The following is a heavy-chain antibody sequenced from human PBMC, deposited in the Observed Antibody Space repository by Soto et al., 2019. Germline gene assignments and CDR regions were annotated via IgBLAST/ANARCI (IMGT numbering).Heavy chain of an antibody. Sequence: SQTLSLTCAISGDSVSSNSAAWNWIRQSPSRGLEWLGRTYYRSKWYNDYAVSVRSRITVNPDTSKNHFSLQLNSVTPEDTAVYYCARLAPGGSGGGGDYWGQGTLVTVSS. D-gene: IGHD6-19*01. CDR3: ARLAPGGSGGGGDY. J-gene: IGHJ4*02. CDR1: GDSVSSNSAA. CDR2: TYYRSKWYN. V-gene: IGHV6-1*01.